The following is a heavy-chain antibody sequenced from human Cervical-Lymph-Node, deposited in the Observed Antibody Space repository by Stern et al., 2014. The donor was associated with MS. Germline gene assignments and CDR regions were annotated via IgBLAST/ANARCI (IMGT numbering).Heavy chain of an antibody. CDR1: RFTFRSYG. Sequence: VQLVQSGGGVVQPGTSLRLSCTGSRFTFRSYGIHWVRQAPGKGLEGVSXTSYDGGNRQFADSVKGRFTISRDNSKNTVYLHLNSLRPEDTGVYHCAKDRRGGYNYLYGMDVWGQGTTVTVS. V-gene: IGHV3-30*18. J-gene: IGHJ6*02. D-gene: IGHD5-18*01. CDR3: AKDRRGGYNYLYGMDV. CDR2: TSYDGGNR.